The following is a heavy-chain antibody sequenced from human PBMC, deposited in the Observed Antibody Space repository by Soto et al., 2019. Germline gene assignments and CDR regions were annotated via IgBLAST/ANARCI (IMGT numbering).Heavy chain of an antibody. CDR1: GDNFNNYW. D-gene: IGHD2-2*01. CDR2: IYPGDSDT. CDR3: ARLRVPARSHDAFDI. V-gene: IGHV5-51*01. Sequence: GESLKISCKSSGDNFNNYWIGWVRQMPGKGLEWMGIIYPGDSDTRYSPSFQGQVTISVDTSNTTAFLQWRSLKASDTAMYYCARLRVPARSHDAFDIWGQGTMVPVSS. J-gene: IGHJ3*02.